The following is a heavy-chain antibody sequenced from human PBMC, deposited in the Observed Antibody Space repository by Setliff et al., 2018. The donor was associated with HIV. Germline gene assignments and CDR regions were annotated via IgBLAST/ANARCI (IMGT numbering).Heavy chain of an antibody. Sequence: GGSLRLSCAASGFTFSSYGMHWVRQAPGKGLESVAFIRYDGSKSFYADSVKGRFSVSRDSSKSTLYLQMNILRPEDTAVYYCATDVSGYYDSSGPLRSPGIDYWGQGSVVPVSS. CDR3: ATDVSGYYDSSGPLRSPGIDY. CDR1: GFTFSSYG. J-gene: IGHJ4*02. D-gene: IGHD3-22*01. V-gene: IGHV3-30*02. CDR2: IRYDGSKS.